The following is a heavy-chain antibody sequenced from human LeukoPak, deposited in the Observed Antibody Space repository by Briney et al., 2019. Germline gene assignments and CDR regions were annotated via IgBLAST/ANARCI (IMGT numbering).Heavy chain of an antibody. D-gene: IGHD5-18*01. V-gene: IGHV1-2*02. CDR1: GYSFTTYG. Sequence: ASVKVSCKTSGYSFTTYGVSWVRQAPGQGLQWMGWINPNSGGTNYAQKFQGRVTMTRDTSISTAYMELSRLRSDDTAVYYCARAPAGDTGVWGQGTMVTVFS. J-gene: IGHJ3*01. CDR3: ARAPAGDTGV. CDR2: INPNSGGT.